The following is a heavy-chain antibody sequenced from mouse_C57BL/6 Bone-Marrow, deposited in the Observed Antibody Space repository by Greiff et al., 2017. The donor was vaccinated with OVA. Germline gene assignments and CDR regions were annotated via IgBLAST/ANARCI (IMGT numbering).Heavy chain of an antibody. CDR1: GYTFTSYT. J-gene: IGHJ3*01. D-gene: IGHD4-1*01. V-gene: IGHV1-4*01. CDR3: ARGANWLPFAY. CDR2: INPSSGYT. Sequence: QVQLKESGAELARPGASVKMPCKASGYTFTSYTMHWVKQRPGQGLEWIGYINPSSGYTKYNQKFKDKATLTADKSSSTAYMQLSSLTSEDSAVYYCARGANWLPFAYWGQGTLVTVSA.